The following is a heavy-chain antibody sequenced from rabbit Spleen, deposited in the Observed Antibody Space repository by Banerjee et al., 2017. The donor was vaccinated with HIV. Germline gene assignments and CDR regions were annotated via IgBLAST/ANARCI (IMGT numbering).Heavy chain of an antibody. J-gene: IGHJ4*01. CDR2: IYAGSSGNT. CDR3: ARPASSANGYYNL. D-gene: IGHD3-1*01. V-gene: IGHV1S45*01. CDR1: GFSFSSSYY. Sequence: QEQLKESGGGLVQPGASLTLTCKASGFSFSSSYYMCWVRQAPGKGLEWIACIYAGSSGNTYYASWAKGRFSISKTSSTTVTLQMTSLTVADTATYFCARPASSANGYYNLWGPGSLFTVS.